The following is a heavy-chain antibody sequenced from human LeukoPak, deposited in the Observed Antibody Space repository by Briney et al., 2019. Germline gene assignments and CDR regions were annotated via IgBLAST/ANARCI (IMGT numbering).Heavy chain of an antibody. V-gene: IGHV3-48*01. D-gene: IGHD1-26*01. J-gene: IGHJ3*02. CDR3: ARGDFESGTYNDAFDI. CDR1: GFTVSSNY. Sequence: QSGGSLRLSCAASGFTVSSNYMSWVRQTPGKGLEWVSYINSLSSTIYYADSVKGRFTISRDNAKNSLYLQMNSLRVDDTAVYYCARGDFESGTYNDAFDIWGQGTMVTVS. CDR2: INSLSSTI.